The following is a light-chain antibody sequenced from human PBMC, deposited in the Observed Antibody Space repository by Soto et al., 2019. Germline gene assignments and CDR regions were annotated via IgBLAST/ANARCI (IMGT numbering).Light chain of an antibody. Sequence: SVLTQPPSVSGAPGQMVTISCTGSSSNIGAGYDVQWYQQLPGTAPKLLMYGNTNRPSGVPDRFSGSKSGTSASLAITGLQAEDEADYYCQSYDSSLTALYVFGTGTKVTVL. CDR1: SSNIGAGYD. J-gene: IGLJ1*01. CDR3: QSYDSSLTALYV. V-gene: IGLV1-40*01. CDR2: GNT.